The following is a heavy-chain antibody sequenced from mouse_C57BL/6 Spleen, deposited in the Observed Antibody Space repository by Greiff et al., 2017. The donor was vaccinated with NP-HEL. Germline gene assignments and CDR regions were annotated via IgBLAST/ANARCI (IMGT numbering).Heavy chain of an antibody. CDR2: ISSGGSYT. CDR1: GFTFSSYG. V-gene: IGHV5-6*01. J-gene: IGHJ3*01. D-gene: IGHD2-4*01. CDR3: AKDYDGRFAY. Sequence: EVQRVESGGDLVKPGGSLKLSCAASGFTFSSYGMSWVRQTPDKRLEWVATISSGGSYTYYPDSVKGRFTISRDNAKNTLYLQMSSLKSEDTAMYYCAKDYDGRFAYWGQGTLVTVSA.